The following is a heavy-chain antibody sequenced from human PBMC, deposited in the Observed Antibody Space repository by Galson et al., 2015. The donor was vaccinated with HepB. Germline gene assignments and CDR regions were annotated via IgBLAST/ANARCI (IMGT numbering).Heavy chain of an antibody. V-gene: IGHV3-30-3*01. J-gene: IGHJ4*02. CDR1: GFTFSSYA. Sequence: SLRLSCAASGFTFSSYAMHWVRQAPGEGLEWVAVISYDGSNKYYADSVKGRFTISRDNSKTTLYQQMNSLRAEDTAVYYCARGYTGYNLVYWGQGTLVTVSS. CDR2: ISYDGSNK. D-gene: IGHD5-24*01. CDR3: ARGYTGYNLVY.